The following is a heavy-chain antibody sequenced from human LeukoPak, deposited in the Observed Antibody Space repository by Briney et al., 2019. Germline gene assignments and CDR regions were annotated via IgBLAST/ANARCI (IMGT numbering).Heavy chain of an antibody. J-gene: IGHJ4*02. CDR3: ARDISTFLLDY. Sequence: PGGSLRLSCVASGFTFSSYEMNWVRQAPGKGLEWVSYISSSGSTIYYADSVKGRFTISRDNAKNSLYLQMNSLRAEDTAVYYCARDISTFLLDYWGQGTLVTVSS. CDR1: GFTFSSYE. CDR2: ISSSGSTI. V-gene: IGHV3-48*03. D-gene: IGHD2/OR15-2a*01.